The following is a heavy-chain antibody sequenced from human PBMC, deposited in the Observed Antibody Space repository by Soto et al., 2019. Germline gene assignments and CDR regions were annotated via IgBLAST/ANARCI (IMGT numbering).Heavy chain of an antibody. Sequence: QVQLVQSGAEVKKPGSSVKVSCKASGGTFSSYTISWVRQAPGQGLEWMGRIIPILGIANYAQKFQGRVTITADKTTSTAYMELSSLRSEDTAVYYCARAGIQLWLLGYWGQGTLVTVSS. J-gene: IGHJ4*02. CDR2: IIPILGIA. CDR3: ARAGIQLWLLGY. V-gene: IGHV1-69*02. D-gene: IGHD5-18*01. CDR1: GGTFSSYT.